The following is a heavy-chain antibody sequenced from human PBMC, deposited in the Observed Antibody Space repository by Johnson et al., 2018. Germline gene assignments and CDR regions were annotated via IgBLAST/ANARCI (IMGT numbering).Heavy chain of an antibody. V-gene: IGHV3-21*01. CDR3: ARGGSGSSSYTMDV. CDR2: ISRSGSYI. D-gene: IGHD3-10*01. CDR1: GFTFSSYS. Sequence: EVQLLESGGGLVKXGGSLRLSCAASGFTFSSYSMNWVRQAPGKGLEWVSCISRSGSYICYADSVKGRFTISRDNAKNSLSLQMNSLRAEDKAVYYCARGGSGSSSYTMDVSGKGTTVTVSS. J-gene: IGHJ6*03.